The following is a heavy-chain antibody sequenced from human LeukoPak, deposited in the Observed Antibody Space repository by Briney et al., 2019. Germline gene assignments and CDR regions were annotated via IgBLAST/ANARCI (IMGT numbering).Heavy chain of an antibody. CDR2: ISASGGST. J-gene: IGHJ4*02. V-gene: IGHV3-23*01. CDR1: GFTFSSYA. D-gene: IGHD2-21*01. Sequence: GGSLRLSCAVSGFTFSSYAMTWVRQAPGKGLEWVSSISASGGSTYYADSVKGRFTISRDNSKNTLYLQMNRLRAEDAAVYYCAKAPVTTCSGAYCYPFDYWGQGTLVTVSS. CDR3: AKAPVTTCSGAYCYPFDY.